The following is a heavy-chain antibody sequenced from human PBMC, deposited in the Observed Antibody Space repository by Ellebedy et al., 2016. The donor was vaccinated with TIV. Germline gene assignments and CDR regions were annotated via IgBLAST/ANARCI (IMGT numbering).Heavy chain of an antibody. CDR1: GGSIRNYY. Sequence: MPSETLSLTCAVSGGSIRNYYWTWVRQPTGKGLGWIGHMYYSGSSNYKPSLRSRVTMSIDTSKNQFSLKMRSVTAADKAVYYCAASESADPEYWGPGTLVTVSS. CDR3: AASESADPEY. D-gene: IGHD1-14*01. CDR2: MYYSGSS. V-gene: IGHV4-59*01. J-gene: IGHJ4*02.